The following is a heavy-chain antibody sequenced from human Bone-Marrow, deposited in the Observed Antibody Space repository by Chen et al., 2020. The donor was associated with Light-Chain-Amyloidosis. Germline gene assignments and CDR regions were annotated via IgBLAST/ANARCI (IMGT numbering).Heavy chain of an antibody. Sequence: EVQLVESGGGLVKPGGSLRLSCAASGFSFSSFHMNWVRQAPGKGLEWVSTIRGSGGSRYYGDSVKGRLTISRDNSKNALFLQMNSLRAEDTAVYYCAKDISYDDILPGYPADAFDIWGQGTMVTVSS. CDR3: AKDISYDDILPGYPADAFDI. CDR2: IRGSGGSR. J-gene: IGHJ3*02. V-gene: IGHV3-23*04. D-gene: IGHD3-9*01. CDR1: GFSFSSFH.